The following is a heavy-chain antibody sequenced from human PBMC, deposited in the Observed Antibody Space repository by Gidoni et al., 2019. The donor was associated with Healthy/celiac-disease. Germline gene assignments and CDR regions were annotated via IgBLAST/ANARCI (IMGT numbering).Heavy chain of an antibody. J-gene: IGHJ2*01. Sequence: EVQLVESGGGLVKPGGSLRLSCAASGFTFSSYSMNWGRPAPGKGLEWVSSISSSSSYIYYADSVKGRFTISRDNAKNSLYLQMNSLRAEDTAVYYCARDPSGYFDLWGRGTLVTVSS. CDR2: ISSSSSYI. CDR3: ARDPSGYFDL. CDR1: GFTFSSYS. V-gene: IGHV3-21*01.